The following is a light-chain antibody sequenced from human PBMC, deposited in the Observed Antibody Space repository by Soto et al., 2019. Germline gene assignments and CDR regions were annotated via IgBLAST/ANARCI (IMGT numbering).Light chain of an antibody. V-gene: IGKV3-15*01. J-gene: IGKJ1*01. CDR3: QQYNNWPVT. CDR1: QSVSSN. CDR2: GAS. Sequence: EIHMAQFSTALSVSPRERIHPPCRASQSVSSNLAWYQQKPGQAPRLLIYGASTRATGIPARFSGSGSGTEFTLTISSLQSEDFAVYYCQQYNNWPVTFGQGTKV.